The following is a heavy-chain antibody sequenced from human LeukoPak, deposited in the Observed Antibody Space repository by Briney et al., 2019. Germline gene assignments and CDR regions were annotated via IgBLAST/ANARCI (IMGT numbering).Heavy chain of an antibody. V-gene: IGHV4-59*01. CDR3: AREPMTNGDCWFDP. Sequence: SETLSLTCTVSGGSISSYYWSWIRQPPGKGLEWIGYIYYSGSTNYNPSLKSRVTISVDTSKNQFSLKLSSVTAADTAVYYCAREPMTNGDCWFDPWGQGTLVTVSS. CDR2: IYYSGST. CDR1: GGSISSYY. J-gene: IGHJ5*02. D-gene: IGHD4-17*01.